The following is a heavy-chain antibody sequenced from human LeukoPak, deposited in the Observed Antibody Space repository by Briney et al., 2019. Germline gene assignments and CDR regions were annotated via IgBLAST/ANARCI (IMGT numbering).Heavy chain of an antibody. CDR2: LYYSGST. CDR1: GGSISSSNCY. D-gene: IGHD3-10*01. V-gene: IGHV4-39*01. J-gene: IGHJ5*02. CDR3: ARTDLLVWFGELQSLRFDP. Sequence: SETLSLTCTVSGGSISSSNCYWGWIRQPPGKGLEWIGCLYYSGSTYYNPSLKSRVTISIDTSKNQFSLKLSSVTAADTAVYYCARTDLLVWFGELQSLRFDPWGQGTLVTVSS.